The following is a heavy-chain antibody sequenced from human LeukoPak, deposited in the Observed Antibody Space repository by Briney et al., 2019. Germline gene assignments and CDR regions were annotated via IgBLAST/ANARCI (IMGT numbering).Heavy chain of an antibody. CDR3: ARDRNYDFWSGYSP. CDR1: GGSISSGSYY. J-gene: IGHJ5*02. CDR2: IYTGGST. V-gene: IGHV4-61*02. D-gene: IGHD3-3*01. Sequence: SSETLSLTCTVSGGSISSGSYYWSWIRQPAGKGLEWIGRIYTGGSTNYNPSLKSRVTISVDTSKNQFSLKLSSVTAADTAVYYCARDRNYDFWSGYSPWGQGTLVTVSS.